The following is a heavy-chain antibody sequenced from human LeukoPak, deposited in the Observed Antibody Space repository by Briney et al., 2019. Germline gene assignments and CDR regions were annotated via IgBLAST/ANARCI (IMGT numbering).Heavy chain of an antibody. CDR1: GFTFSDYY. CDR2: ISSSGSTI. V-gene: IGHV3-11*04. D-gene: IGHD3-22*01. CDR3: XXXXRITMIPDAFDI. J-gene: IGHJ3*02. Sequence: GGSLRLSCAASGFTFSDYYMSWIRQAPGKGLEWVSYISSSGSTIYYADSVKGRFTISRDNAKNSLYLQMNSLRAEDTAVYYCXXXXRITMIPDAFDIWGQGTTVTISS.